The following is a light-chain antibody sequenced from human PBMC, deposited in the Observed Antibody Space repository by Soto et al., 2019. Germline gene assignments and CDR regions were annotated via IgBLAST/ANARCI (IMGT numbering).Light chain of an antibody. V-gene: IGKV3-20*01. J-gene: IGKJ4*01. Sequence: EAVLTQSPGTLSLSPGERATLSCRASQSIASSYLAWYQQKPGQAPRLLIYGASGRATGIPDRFSGRGSGTHFTLTIIRLEPEDFAVYYCQHYGSSPLTFGGGAKV. CDR2: GAS. CDR3: QHYGSSPLT. CDR1: QSIASSY.